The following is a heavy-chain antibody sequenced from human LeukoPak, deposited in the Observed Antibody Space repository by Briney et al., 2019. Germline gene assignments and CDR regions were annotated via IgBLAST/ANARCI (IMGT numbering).Heavy chain of an antibody. Sequence: WETLSLTCAVHGGSFSGYYWTWIRQSPGKGLEWIGEINHSGSTNYNPSLKRRVTISVDTSKNQFSLKLSSVTAADTAVYYCARGPTIDYDILTGYYYFDCWGQGTLVTVSS. J-gene: IGHJ4*02. D-gene: IGHD3-9*01. CDR3: ARGPTIDYDILTGYYYFDC. CDR2: INHSGST. V-gene: IGHV4-34*01. CDR1: GGSFSGYY.